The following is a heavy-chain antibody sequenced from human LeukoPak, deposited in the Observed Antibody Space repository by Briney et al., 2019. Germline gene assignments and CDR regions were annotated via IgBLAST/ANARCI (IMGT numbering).Heavy chain of an antibody. V-gene: IGHV1-69*05. J-gene: IGHJ6*03. Sequence: SVKVSCKASGGTFSSYAISWVRQAPGQGLEWMGGIIPIFGTANYAQKFQGRVTITTNESTSTAYMELSSLRSEDTAVYYCARSIVATIANYYYYYYMDVWCKGTTVTVSS. D-gene: IGHD5-12*01. CDR2: IIPIFGTA. CDR3: ARSIVATIANYYYYYYMDV. CDR1: GGTFSSYA.